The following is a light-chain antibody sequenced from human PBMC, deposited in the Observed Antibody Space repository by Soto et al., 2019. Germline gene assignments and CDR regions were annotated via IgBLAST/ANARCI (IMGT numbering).Light chain of an antibody. CDR3: SSYTSSSTYVV. J-gene: IGLJ2*01. V-gene: IGLV2-14*01. Sequence: QSALTQPASVFGSPGQSITISCTGTSSDIGGYSYVSWYQQHPGKAPKLMIYDVSNRPSGVSNRFSGSKSGNTASLTISGLQAEDEADYYCSSYTSSSTYVVFGGGTKLTVL. CDR1: SSDIGGYSY. CDR2: DVS.